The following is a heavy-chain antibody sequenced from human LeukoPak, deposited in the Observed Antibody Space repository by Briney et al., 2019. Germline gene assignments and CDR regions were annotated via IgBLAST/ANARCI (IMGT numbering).Heavy chain of an antibody. J-gene: IGHJ5*02. Sequence: GGSLRLSCAASGFTFSSYAMSWVRQAPGKGLEWVSSISGSGGSTYYADSVKGRFTISRDNSKNTLYLQMNSLRAEDTAVYYCAKDPRDGSGGWFDPWGQGTLVTVSS. CDR3: AKDPRDGSGGWFDP. CDR2: ISGSGGST. V-gene: IGHV3-23*01. CDR1: GFTFSSYA. D-gene: IGHD3-22*01.